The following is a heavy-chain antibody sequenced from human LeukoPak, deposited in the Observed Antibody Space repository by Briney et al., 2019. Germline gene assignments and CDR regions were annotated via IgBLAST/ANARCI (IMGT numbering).Heavy chain of an antibody. J-gene: IGHJ4*02. Sequence: SQTLSLTCAISGDSFSSNSAAWNWIRQSPSRGLEWLGRTYHRSKWYNDYAVSVKSRITINPDTSKNQFSLQLNSVTPEDTAVYYCARAPLHYVWGSYRDSYYFDYWGQGTLVTVSS. CDR3: ARAPLHYVWGSYRDSYYFDY. D-gene: IGHD3-16*02. V-gene: IGHV6-1*01. CDR1: GDSFSSNSAA. CDR2: TYHRSKWYN.